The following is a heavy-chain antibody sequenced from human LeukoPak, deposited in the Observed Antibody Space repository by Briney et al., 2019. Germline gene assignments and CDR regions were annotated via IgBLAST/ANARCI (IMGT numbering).Heavy chain of an antibody. D-gene: IGHD3-10*01. CDR1: GYTFTGYY. J-gene: IGHJ6*03. CDR3: ARGGPNYYGSGSYYTPRDYYYMDV. CDR2: INPNSGGT. V-gene: IGHV1-2*02. Sequence: ASVKVSCKASGYTFTGYYMHWVRQAPGQGLERMGWINPNSGGTNYAQKFQGRVTMTRDTSISTAYMELSRLRSDDTAVYYCARGGPNYYGSGSYYTPRDYYYMDVWGKGTTVTVSS.